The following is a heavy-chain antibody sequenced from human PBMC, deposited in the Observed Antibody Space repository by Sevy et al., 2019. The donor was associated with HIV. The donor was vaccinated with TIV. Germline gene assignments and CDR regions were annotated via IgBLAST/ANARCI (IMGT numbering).Heavy chain of an antibody. D-gene: IGHD6-19*01. J-gene: IGHJ3*02. Sequence: GGSLRLSCAASGFTFSSYSMNWVRQAPGKGLEWVSYISSSSSTIYYADSVKGRFTISRDNAKNSLSLQMNSLRDEDTAVYYCARGGGKQWLAQTLNAFDIWGQGTMVTVSS. CDR3: ARGGGKQWLAQTLNAFDI. V-gene: IGHV3-48*02. CDR2: ISSSSSTI. CDR1: GFTFSSYS.